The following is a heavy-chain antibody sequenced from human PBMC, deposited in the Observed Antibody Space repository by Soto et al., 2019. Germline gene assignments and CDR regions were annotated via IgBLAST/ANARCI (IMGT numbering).Heavy chain of an antibody. J-gene: IGHJ4*02. Sequence: EVQLVQYGGGWVQPGRSLRLSCGASGFTFDDYGMRWFRQAPGKGLEWVSSISWNSGRIGYADSVKGRFTISRDNVKNSLYLQMNSLRAEDTALYYCARSGEFSASDYFGFWGQGTLVTVSS. CDR3: ARSGEFSASDYFGF. D-gene: IGHD3-10*01. V-gene: IGHV3-9*01. CDR2: ISWNSGRI. CDR1: GFTFDDYG.